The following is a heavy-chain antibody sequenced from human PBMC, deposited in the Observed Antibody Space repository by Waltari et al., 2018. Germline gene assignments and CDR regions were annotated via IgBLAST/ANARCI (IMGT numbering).Heavy chain of an antibody. Sequence: QVHLVESGGGVVQPGGSLGPSCPAPGLNFTLFGMPWVRRAPGKGLEWVSFISYDGSNENYADSVKGRFTMSRDNSKKMLYVQMNNLRAEDSAVYYCVKGNEIDYWGQGTLVTVSS. CDR1: GLNFTLFG. CDR2: ISYDGSNE. D-gene: IGHD1-1*01. CDR3: VKGNEIDY. J-gene: IGHJ4*02. V-gene: IGHV3-30*02.